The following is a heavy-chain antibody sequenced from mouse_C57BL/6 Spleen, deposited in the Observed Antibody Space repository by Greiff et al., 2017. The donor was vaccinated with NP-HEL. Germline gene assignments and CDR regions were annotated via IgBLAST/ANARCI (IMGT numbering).Heavy chain of an antibody. CDR1: GYTFTSYW. CDR3: ANGYYDYGGGAWFAY. CDR2: IYPGSGST. Sequence: VQLQQPGAELVKPGASVKMSCKASGYTFTSYWITWVKQRPGQGLEWIGDIYPGSGSTNYNEKFKSKATLTVDTSSSTAYMQLSILTSADSAVYDCANGYYDYGGGAWFAYWGQGTLVTVSA. J-gene: IGHJ3*01. V-gene: IGHV1-55*01. D-gene: IGHD2-4*01.